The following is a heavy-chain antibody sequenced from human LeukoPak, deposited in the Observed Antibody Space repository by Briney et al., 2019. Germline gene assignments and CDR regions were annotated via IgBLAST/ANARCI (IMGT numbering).Heavy chain of an antibody. CDR3: AREGMVRGVTKYYFDY. CDR1: GGTFSSYA. Sequence: SVKVSCKASGGTFSSYAISWVRQAPGQGLEWMGGIIPIFGTANYAQKFQGKVTITADKSTSTAYMELSSLRSEDTAVYYCAREGMVRGVTKYYFDYWGQGTLVTVSS. D-gene: IGHD3-10*01. CDR2: IIPIFGTA. V-gene: IGHV1-69*06. J-gene: IGHJ4*02.